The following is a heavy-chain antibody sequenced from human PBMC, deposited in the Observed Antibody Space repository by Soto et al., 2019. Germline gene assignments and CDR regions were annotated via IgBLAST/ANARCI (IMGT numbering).Heavy chain of an antibody. CDR2: VYFSGTT. V-gene: IGHV4-39*02. CDR1: GVSITTTSYY. J-gene: IGHJ1*01. CDR3: ARNGSY. Sequence: PSETLSLTCTVSGVSITTTSYYWGWIRQPPGKGLEWIGSVYFSGTTYYNPSLKSRVTISVDTSKNHFSLRLSSVTAADTAIYYCARNGSYWAQGVLVTFTS.